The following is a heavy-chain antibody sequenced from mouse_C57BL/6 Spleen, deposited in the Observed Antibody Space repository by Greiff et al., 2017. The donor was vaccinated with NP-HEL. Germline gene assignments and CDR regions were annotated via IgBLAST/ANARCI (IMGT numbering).Heavy chain of an antibody. D-gene: IGHD2-12*01. J-gene: IGHJ2*01. CDR3: ARKGYYSNFDY. V-gene: IGHV1-69*01. CDR2: IDPSDSYT. CDR1: GYTFTSYW. Sequence: QVQLQQPGAELVMPGASVKLSCKASGYTFTSYWMHWVKQRPGQGLEWIGEIDPSDSYTNYNQKFKGKSTLTVDKSSSTAYMQLSSLTSEDSAVYDCARKGYYSNFDYWGQGTTLTVSS.